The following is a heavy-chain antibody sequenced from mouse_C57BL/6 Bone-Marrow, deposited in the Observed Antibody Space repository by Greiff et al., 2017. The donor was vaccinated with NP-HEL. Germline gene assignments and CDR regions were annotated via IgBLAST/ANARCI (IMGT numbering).Heavy chain of an antibody. Sequence: QVQLKQSGAELVRPGASVKLSCKASGYTFTDYYINWVKQRPGQGLEWIARIYPGSGNTYYNEKFKGKATLTAEKSSSTAYMQLSSLTSEDSAVYFCARWRYGSSSYAMDYWGQGTSVTVSS. J-gene: IGHJ4*01. CDR1: GYTFTDYY. V-gene: IGHV1-76*01. D-gene: IGHD1-1*01. CDR2: IYPGSGNT. CDR3: ARWRYGSSSYAMDY.